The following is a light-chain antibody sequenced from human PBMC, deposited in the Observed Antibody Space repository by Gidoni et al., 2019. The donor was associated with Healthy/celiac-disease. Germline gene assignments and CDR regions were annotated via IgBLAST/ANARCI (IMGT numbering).Light chain of an antibody. V-gene: IGKV1-39*01. J-gene: IGKJ3*01. CDR1: QSISSY. Sequence: DIQMNQATSSLSASVGDRVTITCRASQSISSYLNWYQQKPGKATKLLIYAASSFQSWVPARFSGSGSGTDFTLTISSLQPEDFATYYCQQSYSTRFTFXPXTKVEIK. CDR3: QQSYSTRFT. CDR2: AAS.